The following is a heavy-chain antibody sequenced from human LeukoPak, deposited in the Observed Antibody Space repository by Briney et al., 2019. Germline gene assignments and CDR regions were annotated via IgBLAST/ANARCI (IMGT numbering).Heavy chain of an antibody. CDR2: FGPEDGET. CDR3: ATAGLVHLSARAFDI. CDR1: GYTLTELS. D-gene: IGHD3/OR15-3a*01. J-gene: IGHJ3*02. Sequence: ASVNVSCKVSGYTLTELSMHWVRQAPGKGLEWMGGFGPEDGETIYAQKFQGRVTMTEDTSTDTAYMELSSLRSEDTAVYYCATAGLVHLSARAFDIWGQGTMVTVSS. V-gene: IGHV1-24*01.